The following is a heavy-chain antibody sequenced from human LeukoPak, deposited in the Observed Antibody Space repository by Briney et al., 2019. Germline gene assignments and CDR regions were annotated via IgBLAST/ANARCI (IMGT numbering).Heavy chain of an antibody. J-gene: IGHJ4*02. CDR3: AREGVVTAIR. CDR2: ISSSGSTI. CDR1: GFTFSSYE. D-gene: IGHD2-21*02. V-gene: IGHV3-48*03. Sequence: GGSLRLSCAASGFTFSSYEMNWVRQAPGKGLEWVSYISSSGSTIYYADSVKGRFTISRDNAKNSLYLQMNSLRAEDTAVYYCAREGVVTAIRWGQGTLVTVSS.